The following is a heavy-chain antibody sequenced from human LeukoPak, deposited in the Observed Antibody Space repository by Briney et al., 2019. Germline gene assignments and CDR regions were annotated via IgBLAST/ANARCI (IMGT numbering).Heavy chain of an antibody. CDR2: IYSCGST. J-gene: IGHJ4*02. CDR1: GFTVSSNY. Sequence: PGGSLRLSCAASGFTVSSNYMSWVRQAPGKGLEWVSVIYSCGSTYYADSVKGRFTISRDNSKNTLYLQMNSLRAEDTAVYYCAKDRSMIVPHTFDYWGQGTLVTVSS. V-gene: IGHV3-66*03. CDR3: AKDRSMIVPHTFDY. D-gene: IGHD3-22*01.